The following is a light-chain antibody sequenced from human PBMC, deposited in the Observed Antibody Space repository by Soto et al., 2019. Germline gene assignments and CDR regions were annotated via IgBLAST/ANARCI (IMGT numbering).Light chain of an antibody. V-gene: IGKV3-11*01. CDR2: DAS. Sequence: EIVLTQSPATLSLSPGERATLSCRASQSVSSYLAWYQQKPGQTPRLLIYDASNRATGIPARCSGSGSGTDFTLTISSLEPEDFAFYYCQHRSNWITFGQGTRLEIK. J-gene: IGKJ5*01. CDR1: QSVSSY. CDR3: QHRSNWIT.